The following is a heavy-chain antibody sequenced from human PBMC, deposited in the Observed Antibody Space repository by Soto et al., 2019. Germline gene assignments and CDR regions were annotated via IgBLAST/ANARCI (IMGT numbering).Heavy chain of an antibody. V-gene: IGHV1-69*02. CDR1: GGTFSSYT. CDR2: IIPILGIA. D-gene: IGHD6-13*01. CDR3: ATRTERARGYFDY. Sequence: SVKVSCKASGGTFSSYTMSWVRQAPGQGLEWMGRIIPILGIANYAQKFQGRVTITADKSTSTAYMELSSLRSEDTAVYYCATRTERARGYFDYWGQGTLVTVSS. J-gene: IGHJ4*02.